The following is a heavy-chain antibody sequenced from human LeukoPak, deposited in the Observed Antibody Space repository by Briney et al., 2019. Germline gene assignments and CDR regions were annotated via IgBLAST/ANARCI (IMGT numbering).Heavy chain of an antibody. Sequence: PGGSLRLSCAASGFTVTSNYINWVRQAPGKGLEWVSVIYNGVSTFYTDSVKDRFTISRDNSKNTIYLQMNSLRVEDTAVYYCARCKTAPGDAFDIWGQGTVVTVSS. CDR3: ARCKTAPGDAFDI. CDR2: IYNGVST. D-gene: IGHD2/OR15-2a*01. V-gene: IGHV3-66*01. J-gene: IGHJ3*02. CDR1: GFTVTSNY.